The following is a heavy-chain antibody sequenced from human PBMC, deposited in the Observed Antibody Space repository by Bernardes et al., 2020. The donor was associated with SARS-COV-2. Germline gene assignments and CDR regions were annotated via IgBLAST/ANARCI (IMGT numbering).Heavy chain of an antibody. D-gene: IGHD3-22*01. CDR2: IYSGGST. V-gene: IGHV3-66*01. Sequence: VGPLLLSCAASGFTVRSTYMSWVRQAPGPGLAWVSVIYSGGSTYYADSVKGRFTISRDNSKNTLYLQMNSLRAEDTAVYYCARDYYYDSSGYYYFDYWGQGTLVTVSS. J-gene: IGHJ4*02. CDR3: ARDYYYDSSGYYYFDY. CDR1: GFTVRSTY.